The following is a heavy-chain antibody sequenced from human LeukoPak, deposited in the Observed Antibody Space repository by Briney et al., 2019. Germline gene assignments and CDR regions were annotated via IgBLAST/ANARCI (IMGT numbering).Heavy chain of an antibody. V-gene: IGHV3-30*02. CDR3: AKDRATVTSAFDI. Sequence: GGSLRLSCGASGFTFSNYGMLWVRQAPGKGLDWVAFIRYDGNNKLYADSVKGRFTISRDNSKNTLYLHINSLRAEDTAVYYCAKDRATVTSAFDIWGQGTMVTVSS. D-gene: IGHD4-17*01. CDR1: GFTFSNYG. J-gene: IGHJ3*02. CDR2: IRYDGNNK.